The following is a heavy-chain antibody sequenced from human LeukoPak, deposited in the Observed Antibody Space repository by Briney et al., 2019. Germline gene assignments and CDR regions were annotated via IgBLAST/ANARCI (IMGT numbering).Heavy chain of an antibody. CDR2: MSVYAGYT. CDR3: ARDSGVGPTVF. J-gene: IGHJ4*02. Sequence: ASVKVSCKASGYTFTDFSICWVRQAPGQGLEWMGWMSVYAGYTKYAQNFQDRVTLTADTSTSTAYMELRSLRSDDMAMYFCARDSGVGPTVFWGRGTLVTVSS. CDR1: GYTFTDFS. D-gene: IGHD1-26*01. V-gene: IGHV1-18*03.